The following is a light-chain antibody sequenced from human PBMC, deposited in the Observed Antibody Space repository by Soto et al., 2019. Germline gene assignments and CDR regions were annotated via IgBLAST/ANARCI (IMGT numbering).Light chain of an antibody. J-gene: IGKJ4*01. V-gene: IGKV3-20*01. CDR2: GAS. Sequence: EIVLTQSPGTLSLSPGERATLSCRASQSVSSSFLAWYQQKPGQAPRLLIYGASSRATGIPDRFSGSGSETYFPLTINSLEPEDVAVYYCQQYLRSPRTFCAWTKGEIK. CDR3: QQYLRSPRT. CDR1: QSVSSSF.